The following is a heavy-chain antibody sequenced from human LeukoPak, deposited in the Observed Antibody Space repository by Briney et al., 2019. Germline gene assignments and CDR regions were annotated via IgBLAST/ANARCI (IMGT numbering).Heavy chain of an antibody. J-gene: IGHJ3*02. D-gene: IGHD2-2*03. V-gene: IGHV1-18*01. CDR2: ICAYNGNT. CDR3: ARVGYCSSTSCYLRFGAFDI. Sequence: ASVKVSCTASGYTFISYGISWVRQAPGQGLEWMGWICAYNGNTNYAQKLQGRVTMTTDTSTSTAYMELRSLRPDDTAVYYRARVGYCSSTSCYLRFGAFDIWGQGTMVTVSS. CDR1: GYTFISYG.